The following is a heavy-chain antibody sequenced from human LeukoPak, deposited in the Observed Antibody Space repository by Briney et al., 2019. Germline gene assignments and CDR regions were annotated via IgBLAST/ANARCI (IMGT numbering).Heavy chain of an antibody. V-gene: IGHV3-43*02. D-gene: IGHD3-10*01. CDR2: ISGDGGST. CDR3: AKDMSDHYYGSGSSIYYYYGMDV. Sequence: GGSLRLSCAASGFTFDDYAMHWVRQAPGKGLEWVSLISGDGGSTYYADSVKGRFTISRDNSNNSLYLQMNSLRTEDTALYYCAKDMSDHYYGSGSSIYYYYGMDVWGQGTTVTVSS. CDR1: GFTFDDYA. J-gene: IGHJ6*02.